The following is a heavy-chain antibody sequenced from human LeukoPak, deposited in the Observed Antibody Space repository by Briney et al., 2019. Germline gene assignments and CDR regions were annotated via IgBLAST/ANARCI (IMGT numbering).Heavy chain of an antibody. CDR2: INHSGGT. Sequence: SETLSLTCTVSGGSISSSSYYWGWIRQPPGKGLEWIGEINHSGGTNYNPSLKSRVTISVDTSKNQFSLKLSSVTAADTAVYYCARGGEVTGEGMDVWGQGTTVTVSS. CDR3: ARGGEVTGEGMDV. D-gene: IGHD2-21*02. J-gene: IGHJ6*02. CDR1: GGSISSSSYY. V-gene: IGHV4-39*07.